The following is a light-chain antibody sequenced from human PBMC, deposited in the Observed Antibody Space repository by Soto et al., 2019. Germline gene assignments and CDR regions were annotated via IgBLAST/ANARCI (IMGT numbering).Light chain of an antibody. J-gene: IGKJ2*01. CDR1: QSISSW. V-gene: IGKV1-5*01. CDR3: QQYNSYSGYT. CDR2: DAS. Sequence: DIQMTQSPSTLSASVGDRVTTTCRASQSISSWLAWYQQKPGKAPKLLIYDASSLESGVPSRFSGCGSGTEFTLTISSLQPDDFATYYCQQYNSYSGYTFGQGTKVDIK.